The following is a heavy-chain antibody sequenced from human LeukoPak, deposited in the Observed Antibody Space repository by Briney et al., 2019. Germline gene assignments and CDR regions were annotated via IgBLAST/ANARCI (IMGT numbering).Heavy chain of an antibody. J-gene: IGHJ4*02. CDR1: EFTSDIFC. D-gene: IGHD3-16*01. CDR2: INWNAGST. CDR3: ARGPGEGLFDY. V-gene: IGHV3-20*04. Sequence: PGGSLRLSCTVSEFTSDIFCVSWVRQAPGKGLEWVAGINWNAGSTSYADSVKGRFTISRDNAKNSVFLQMNSLRAEDTALYYCARGPGEGLFDYWGQGTLVTVSS.